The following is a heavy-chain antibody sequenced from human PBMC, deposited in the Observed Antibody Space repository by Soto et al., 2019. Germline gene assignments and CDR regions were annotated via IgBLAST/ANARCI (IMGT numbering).Heavy chain of an antibody. CDR2: INHSGST. CDR3: ARMGQWLVHRGPWFDP. J-gene: IGHJ5*02. CDR1: GGSFMGYY. Sequence: SETLSLTCAVYGGSFMGYYGCWIRQPPGQGLEWIGEINHSGSTNYNPSLKSRVTISVETSKNQYHLTLSSVTAADTAVYYCARMGQWLVHRGPWFDPWGQGTLVTVSS. D-gene: IGHD6-19*01. V-gene: IGHV4-34*01.